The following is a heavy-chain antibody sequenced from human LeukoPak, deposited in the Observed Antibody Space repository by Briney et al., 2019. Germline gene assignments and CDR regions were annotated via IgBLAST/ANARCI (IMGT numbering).Heavy chain of an antibody. V-gene: IGHV3-73*01. D-gene: IGHD5-24*01. CDR1: GFTFSGPA. CDR3: TREMATIRNY. J-gene: IGHJ4*02. CDR2: IRSKANSYAT. Sequence: GGSLGLSCAASGFTFSGPAMHWVRQASGKGLEWVGRIRSKANSYATAYAASVKGRFTISRDDSKNTAYLQMNSLKTEDTAVYYCTREMATIRNYWGQGTLVTVSS.